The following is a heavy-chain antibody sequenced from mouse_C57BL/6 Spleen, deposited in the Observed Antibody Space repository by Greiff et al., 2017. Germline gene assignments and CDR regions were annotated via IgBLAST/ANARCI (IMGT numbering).Heavy chain of an antibody. CDR1: GFTFSDYG. CDR2: ISSGSSTI. D-gene: IGHD1-1*01. Sequence: LVESGGGLVKPGGSLKLSCAASGFTFSDYGMHWVRQAPEKGLEWVAYISSGSSTIYYADTVKGRFTISRDNAKNTLFLQMTSLRSEDTAMYYCARMDYGSSYGFDYWGQGTTLTVSS. V-gene: IGHV5-17*01. CDR3: ARMDYGSSYGFDY. J-gene: IGHJ2*01.